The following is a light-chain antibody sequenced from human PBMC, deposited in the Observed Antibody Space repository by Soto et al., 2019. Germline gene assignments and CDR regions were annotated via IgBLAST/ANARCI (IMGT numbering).Light chain of an antibody. V-gene: IGKV3-20*01. CDR2: GAS. CDR1: QSVSSSY. Sequence: EIVLTQSPGTLSLSPGERATLSFRASQSVSSSYLAWYKQKPGQAPRILIYGASSRATGIPDRLSGSGSGTDFNLTISRLEPEDFAVYFCQKYGSSPRTCGQGTKVDIK. J-gene: IGKJ1*01. CDR3: QKYGSSPRT.